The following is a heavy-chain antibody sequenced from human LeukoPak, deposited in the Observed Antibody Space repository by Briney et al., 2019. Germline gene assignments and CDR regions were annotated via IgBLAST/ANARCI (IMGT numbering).Heavy chain of an antibody. D-gene: IGHD6-19*01. CDR2: IIPIFGTA. J-gene: IGHJ4*02. V-gene: IGHV1-69*06. CDR3: ARDLKRGYSSGRYSWGTGSSNDY. CDR1: GGTFSSYA. Sequence: ASVKVSCKASGGTFSSYAISWVRQAPGQGLEWMGGIIPIFGTANYAQKFQGRVTITADKSTSTAYMELRSLRSDDTAVYYCARDLKRGYSSGRYSWGTGSSNDYWGQGTLVTVSS.